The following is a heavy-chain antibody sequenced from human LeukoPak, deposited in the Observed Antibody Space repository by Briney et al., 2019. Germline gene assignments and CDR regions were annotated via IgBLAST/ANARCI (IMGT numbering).Heavy chain of an antibody. CDR3: ARSEGYYGSGSYSDY. CDR2: INPSGGST. D-gene: IGHD3-10*01. V-gene: IGHV1-46*01. Sequence: ASVKVSCKASGYTFTSYFVHWVRQAPGQGLEWMGIINPSGGSTSYAQKFQGRVTMTRDTSTSTVYMELSRLRSEDTAVYYCARSEGYYGSGSYSDYWGREPWSPSPQ. J-gene: IGHJ4*02. CDR1: GYTFTSYF.